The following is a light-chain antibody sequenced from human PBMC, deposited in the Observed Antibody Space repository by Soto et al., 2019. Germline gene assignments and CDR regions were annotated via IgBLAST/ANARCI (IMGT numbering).Light chain of an antibody. J-gene: IGKJ5*01. CDR3: QQYNSYSIN. CDR1: QGVTTN. V-gene: IGKV3-15*01. CDR2: DVS. Sequence: EIVMTQSPGTLSFSPGERATRSCMAGQGVTTNFAWYQQKSGQSPRLLIYDVSIRATGVPARFSGTGSETDFTLTISGLQPDDFATYYCQQYNSYSINCGQGTRREIK.